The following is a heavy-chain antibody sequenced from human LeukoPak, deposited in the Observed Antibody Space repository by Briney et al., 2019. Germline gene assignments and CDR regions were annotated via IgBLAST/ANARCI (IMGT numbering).Heavy chain of an antibody. CDR3: ARSKVGATIDY. CDR1: GYTFTSYY. V-gene: IGHV1-46*01. D-gene: IGHD1-26*01. CDR2: IKPSGGST. J-gene: IGHJ4*02. Sequence: ASVKVSCKASGYTFTSYYMHWVRQAPGQGLEWMGIIKPSGGSTSYAQKFQGRVSMTTDTSTSTAYMEVRSLRSDDMAVYYCARSKVGATIDYWGQGTLVTVSS.